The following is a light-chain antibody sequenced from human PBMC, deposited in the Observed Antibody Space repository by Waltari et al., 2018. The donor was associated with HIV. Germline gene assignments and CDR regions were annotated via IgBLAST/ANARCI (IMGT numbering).Light chain of an antibody. CDR2: DAS. J-gene: IGKJ1*01. CDR3: QQYNNWPPTWT. V-gene: IGKV3-15*01. CDR1: QSVGVN. Sequence: EIVVTQSPGTLSVSPGERATLSCRASQSVGVNFVWYQQKPGQAPRLLIYDASTMATGIPARFSGSGSETEVSRTISSLQSEDFAVYYCQQYNNWPPTWTFGQGTKVEIK.